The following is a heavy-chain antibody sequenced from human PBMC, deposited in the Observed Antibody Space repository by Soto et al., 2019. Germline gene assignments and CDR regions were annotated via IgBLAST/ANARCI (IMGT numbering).Heavy chain of an antibody. Sequence: QVQLVQSGAEVKKPGASVKVSCKASGYTLSSYHISWVRQAPGQGLEWMGWISAYNGNTNYAQKRQGRVTMTTDTSTSTADRELRSLRSDDTAVYYCARDGPPTDYWGQGTLVTVSS. CDR1: GYTLSSYH. CDR3: ARDGPPTDY. V-gene: IGHV1-18*01. CDR2: ISAYNGNT. J-gene: IGHJ4*02.